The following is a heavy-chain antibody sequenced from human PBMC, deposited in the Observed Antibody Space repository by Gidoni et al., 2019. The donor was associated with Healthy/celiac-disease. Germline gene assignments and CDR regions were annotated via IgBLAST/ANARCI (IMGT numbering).Heavy chain of an antibody. CDR2: IYTSGST. J-gene: IGHJ6*02. CDR3: ARNSRYDWGGMDV. Sequence: QVQLQESGPGLVKPSQTLSLTCTVSGGSISSGSYYWSWIRQPAGKGLEWIGRIYTSGSTNYNPSLKSRVTISVDTSKNQFSLKLSSVTAADTAVYYCARNSRYDWGGMDVWGQGTTGTVSS. V-gene: IGHV4-61*02. D-gene: IGHD3-16*01. CDR1: GGSISSGSYY.